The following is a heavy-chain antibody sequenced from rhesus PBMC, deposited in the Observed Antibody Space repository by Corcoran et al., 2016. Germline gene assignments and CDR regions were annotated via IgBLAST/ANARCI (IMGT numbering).Heavy chain of an antibody. Sequence: QVQLQESGPGLVKPSETLSLTCAVSGGSISGGYDWSWIRQPPGKGLEWIGYIYGSSGTTNYNPSLKNRVTISKDTSKNQFSLKLSSVTAADTAVYYCARFYGSSYWGQGVLVTVSS. CDR3: ARFYGSSY. CDR2: IYGSSGTT. J-gene: IGHJ4*01. D-gene: IGHD4-29*01. V-gene: IGHV4-76*01. CDR1: GGSISGGYD.